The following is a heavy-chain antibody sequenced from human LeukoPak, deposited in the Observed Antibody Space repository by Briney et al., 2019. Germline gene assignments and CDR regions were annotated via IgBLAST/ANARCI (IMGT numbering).Heavy chain of an antibody. J-gene: IGHJ4*02. V-gene: IGHV3-23*01. Sequence: GESLRLSCAASGFTFSCDAMTWVRHAPGTGLEWVSAMSDSGGSTYYADSVKDRFTISTDNSKNTLYLQMHSLRAEDSAVYYCAKDLVLAVTTFDFWGQGTLVTVSS. CDR1: GFTFSCDA. CDR3: AKDLVLAVTTFDF. D-gene: IGHD4-11*01. CDR2: MSDSGGST.